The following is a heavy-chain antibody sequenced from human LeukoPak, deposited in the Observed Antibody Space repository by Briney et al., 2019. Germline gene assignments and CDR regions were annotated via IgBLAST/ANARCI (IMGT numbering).Heavy chain of an antibody. Sequence: PGGSLRLSCAVSGITLSNYGMSWVRQAPGKGLEWVAGISDRGGRTNYADSVKGRFTVSRDNSKNTLYLQMNSLRAEDTAVYYCARPLWFGELYGMDVWGQGTTVIVSS. CDR2: ISDRGGRT. D-gene: IGHD3-10*01. CDR3: ARPLWFGELYGMDV. CDR1: GITLSNYG. V-gene: IGHV3-23*01. J-gene: IGHJ6*02.